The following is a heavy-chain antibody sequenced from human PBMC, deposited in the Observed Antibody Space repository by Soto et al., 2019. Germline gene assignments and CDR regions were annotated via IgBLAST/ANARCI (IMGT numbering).Heavy chain of an antibody. Sequence: GGSLRLSCAASGFTFSSYGMHWVRQAPGKGLEWVAVIWYDGSNKYYADSVKGRFTISRDNSKNTLYLQMNSLRAEDTAVYYCARDGRCIAVAGTDLTYYFYYGMDVWGQGTTVTVSS. CDR1: GFTFSSYG. D-gene: IGHD6-19*01. V-gene: IGHV3-33*01. CDR2: IWYDGSNK. CDR3: ARDGRCIAVAGTDLTYYFYYGMDV. J-gene: IGHJ6*02.